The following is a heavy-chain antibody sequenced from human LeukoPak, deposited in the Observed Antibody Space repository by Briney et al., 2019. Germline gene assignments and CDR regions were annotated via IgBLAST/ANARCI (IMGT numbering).Heavy chain of an antibody. CDR1: GYSISSGYY. D-gene: IGHD6-19*01. V-gene: IGHV4-38-2*02. CDR2: IYHSGST. Sequence: PSETLSLTCTVSGYSISSGYYWGWIRQPPGKGLEWIGSIYHSGSTYYNPSLKSRVTISVDTSKNQFSLKLSSVTAADTAVYYCARTNQGSGWSGRWFDPWGQGTLVTVSS. J-gene: IGHJ5*02. CDR3: ARTNQGSGWSGRWFDP.